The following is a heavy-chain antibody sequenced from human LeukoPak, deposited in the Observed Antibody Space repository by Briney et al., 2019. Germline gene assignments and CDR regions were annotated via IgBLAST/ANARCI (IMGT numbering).Heavy chain of an antibody. CDR1: GFTFSSYA. CDR2: VSGDGGIT. J-gene: IGHJ4*02. Sequence: GTSLRLSCAASGFTFSSYAMSWVRQAPGKGLEWVSGVSGDGGITYYADSVKGRFTISRDNSENTLYLEMNSLRAEDTAVYYCGKHYDYVWGSYGNWGQGTLVTVSS. CDR3: GKHYDYVWGSYGN. D-gene: IGHD3-16*01. V-gene: IGHV3-23*01.